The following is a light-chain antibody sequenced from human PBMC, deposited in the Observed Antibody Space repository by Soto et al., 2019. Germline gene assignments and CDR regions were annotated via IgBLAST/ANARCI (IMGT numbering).Light chain of an antibody. Sequence: DIVMTQSPASLAVSLGERATINCKSRQSVLYSSNNKNYLAWYQQKPGQPPKLLIYWASTRESGVPDRFSGSGSGADFTLTISSLQAEDVAVYYCQQYYSTPFTFGPGTKVD. CDR3: QQYYSTPFT. CDR1: QSVLYSSNNKNY. J-gene: IGKJ3*01. CDR2: WAS. V-gene: IGKV4-1*01.